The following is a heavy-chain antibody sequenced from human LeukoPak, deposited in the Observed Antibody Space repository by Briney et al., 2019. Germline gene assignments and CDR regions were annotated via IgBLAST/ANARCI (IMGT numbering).Heavy chain of an antibody. V-gene: IGHV4-39*01. CDR2: IYYSGST. Sequence: PSETLSLTCTVPGGSISSSSYYWGWIRQPPGKGLEWIGSIYYSGSTYYNPSLKSRVTISADTSKNQFSLKLSFVTAADTAVYYCARQRGYYDSSGYYPDYWGQGTLVTVSS. D-gene: IGHD3-22*01. CDR3: ARQRGYYDSSGYYPDY. J-gene: IGHJ4*02. CDR1: GGSISSSSYY.